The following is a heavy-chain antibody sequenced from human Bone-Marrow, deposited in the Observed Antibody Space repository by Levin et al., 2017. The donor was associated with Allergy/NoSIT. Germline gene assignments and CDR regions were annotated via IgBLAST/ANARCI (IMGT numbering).Heavy chain of an antibody. V-gene: IGHV3-33*01. CDR1: GFSLSNYG. D-gene: IGHD1-14*01. CDR3: ASYHAPSSTYFDY. Sequence: PGGSLRLSCAASGFSLSNYGFHWVRQAPGKGLEWVALLWHDGYNEYYADSVKGRFTVSRDTSENTVYLQMNGLRPEDTAVYYCASYHAPSSTYFDYWGQGTLVTVSS. CDR2: LWHDGYNE. J-gene: IGHJ4*02.